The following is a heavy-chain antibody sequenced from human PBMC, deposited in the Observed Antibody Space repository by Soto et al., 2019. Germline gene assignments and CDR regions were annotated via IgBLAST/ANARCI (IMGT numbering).Heavy chain of an antibody. V-gene: IGHV3-15*01. Sequence: EVQLVESGGGLVEPGGSLRLSCAGSGFTFSQAWLSWVRQAPGKGLEWVGRIKSKPAGGTTDYATPVKGRFTISRDDSENTVYLERNSLKSEDPAVYYCTTGSGSYIDTWSDPWGQGTLVSVSS. CDR2: IKSKPAGGTT. J-gene: IGHJ5*02. D-gene: IGHD3-22*01. CDR1: GFTFSQAW. CDR3: TTGSGSYIDTWSDP.